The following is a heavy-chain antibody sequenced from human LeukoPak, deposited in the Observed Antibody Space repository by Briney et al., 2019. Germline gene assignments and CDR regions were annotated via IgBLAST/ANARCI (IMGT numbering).Heavy chain of an antibody. CDR3: ATCSGGSGGPCYFAYDI. V-gene: IGHV4-4*02. CDR2: IYHDGST. D-gene: IGHD2-15*01. Sequence: SETLSLTCAVSGDSISSHYWWSWVRQPPGKGLQWIGEIYHDGSTNYKPSLKSRVILSVGKSKNQFSLNLRSVTAADTAIYYCATCSGGSGGPCYFAYDIWGQGTMVTVSS. CDR1: GDSISSHYW. J-gene: IGHJ3*02.